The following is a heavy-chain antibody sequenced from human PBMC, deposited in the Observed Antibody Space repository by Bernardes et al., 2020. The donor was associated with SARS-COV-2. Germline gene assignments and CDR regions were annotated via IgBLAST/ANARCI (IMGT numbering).Heavy chain of an antibody. V-gene: IGHV1-8*01. Sequence: ASVKVSCKASGYTFTSYDINWVRQATGQGLEWMGWMNPNSGNTGYAQKFQGRVTMTRNTSISTAYMELSSLRSEDTAVYYCARGRGLLYGMDVWGQGTTVTVSS. D-gene: IGHD2-15*01. CDR2: MNPNSGNT. CDR3: ARGRGLLYGMDV. CDR1: GYTFTSYD. J-gene: IGHJ6*02.